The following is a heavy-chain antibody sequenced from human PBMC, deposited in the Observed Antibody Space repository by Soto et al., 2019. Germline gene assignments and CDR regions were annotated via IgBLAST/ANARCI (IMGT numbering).Heavy chain of an antibody. CDR3: ARGPSSSTYNWFDP. D-gene: IGHD6-13*01. Sequence: QVQLVESGGGVVQPGRSLRLSCAASGFTFSSYAMHWVRQAPGKGLEWVAVISYDGSNKYHADSVKGRFTISRDNAKNTLYLQMNSLRVEDTGVYYCARGPSSSTYNWFDPWGQGTLVTVSS. V-gene: IGHV3-30-3*01. J-gene: IGHJ5*02. CDR2: ISYDGSNK. CDR1: GFTFSSYA.